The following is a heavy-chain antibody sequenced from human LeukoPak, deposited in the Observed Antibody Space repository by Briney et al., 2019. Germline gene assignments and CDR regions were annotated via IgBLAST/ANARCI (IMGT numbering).Heavy chain of an antibody. Sequence: SGPTLVNPTQTLTLTCTFSGFSLSTRGVGVGWIRQPPGKALEWLALIYWNDDKRYSPSLKSRLTITKDTSKNQVVLTMTNMDPVDTATYYCVLATIGWGWVDYWGQGTLVTVSS. CDR2: IYWNDDK. CDR1: GFSLSTRGVG. J-gene: IGHJ4*02. CDR3: VLATIGWGWVDY. V-gene: IGHV2-5*04. D-gene: IGHD5-12*01.